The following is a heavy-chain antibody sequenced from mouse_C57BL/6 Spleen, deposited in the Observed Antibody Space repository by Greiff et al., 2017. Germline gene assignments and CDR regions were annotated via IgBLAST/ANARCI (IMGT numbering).Heavy chain of an antibody. CDR3: PRDLYYSNYDDY. V-gene: IGHV1-55*01. J-gene: IGHJ2*01. D-gene: IGHD2-5*01. Sequence: QVQLQQPGAGLVKPGASVNMSCKASGYTFTSYWITWVNQRPGQGLEWIGDIYPGSGSTNYNEKFKSKATLTVDTSSSTAYIQLSSVTSEDSEVYCRPRDLYYSNYDDYWGQGTTLTVSS. CDR1: GYTFTSYW. CDR2: IYPGSGST.